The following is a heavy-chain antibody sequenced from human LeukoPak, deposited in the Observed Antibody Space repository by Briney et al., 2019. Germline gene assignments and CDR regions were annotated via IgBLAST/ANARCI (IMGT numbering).Heavy chain of an antibody. Sequence: GRALRVSCAASGFTFSSYGMHWVRQAPGEGLEWVALIWDDGSNNYYADSVKGRFTISRDNSKNTLYLQMNSLRAEDTAVYYCAKDHSTHYYGSGTYGPRGYSDYWGQGTLVTVSS. D-gene: IGHD3-10*01. CDR1: GFTFSSYG. V-gene: IGHV3-33*06. CDR2: IWDDGSNN. J-gene: IGHJ4*02. CDR3: AKDHSTHYYGSGTYGPRGYSDY.